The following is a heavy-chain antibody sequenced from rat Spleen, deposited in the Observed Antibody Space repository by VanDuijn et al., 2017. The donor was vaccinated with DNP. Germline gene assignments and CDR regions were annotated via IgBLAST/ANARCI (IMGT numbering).Heavy chain of an antibody. CDR1: GFTFSDYN. V-gene: IGHV5-25*01. CDR2: ISTGGGNT. J-gene: IGHJ2*01. D-gene: IGHD1-2*01. Sequence: EVQLVESGGGLVQPGRSLKLSCAASGFTFSDYNMGWVRQAPTKGLEWVASISTGGGNTYYRDSVKGRFTVSRDNAKSTLYLQMEGLRSEDTATYYCARERAGIDYWGQGVKVTVSS. CDR3: ARERAGIDY.